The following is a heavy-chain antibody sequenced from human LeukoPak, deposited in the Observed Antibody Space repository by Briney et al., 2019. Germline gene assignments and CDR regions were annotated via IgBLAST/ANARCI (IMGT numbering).Heavy chain of an antibody. J-gene: IGHJ6*02. V-gene: IGHV4-61*01. CDR1: GGSVSSGSYY. D-gene: IGHD3-3*01. CDR2: IYYGGST. Sequence: SETLSLTCTVSGGSVSSGSYYWSWIRQPLGKGLEWIGYIYYGGSTNYNPSLKSRVTISVDTSKNQFSLKLSSVTAADTAVYYCAREVGITIFGVSYYGMDVWGQGTTVTVSS. CDR3: AREVGITIFGVSYYGMDV.